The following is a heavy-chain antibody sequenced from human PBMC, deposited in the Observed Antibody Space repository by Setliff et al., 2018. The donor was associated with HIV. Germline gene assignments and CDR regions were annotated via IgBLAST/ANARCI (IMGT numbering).Heavy chain of an antibody. CDR2: IHHGGGT. D-gene: IGHD4-17*01. V-gene: IGHV4-34*01. CDR3: ATFFVSTATTQDY. CDR1: GGSFGDQF. Sequence: PSETLSLTCAVYGGSFGDQFWNWIRQSPGKGLEWIGEIHHGGGTKYNPSLKGRVTVSLDMSKNQFSLKLNSLTAADTGVYYCATFFVSTATTQDYWGQGTLVTVSS. J-gene: IGHJ4*02.